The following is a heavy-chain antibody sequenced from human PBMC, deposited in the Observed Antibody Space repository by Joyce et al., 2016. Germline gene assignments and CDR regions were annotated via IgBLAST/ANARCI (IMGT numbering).Heavy chain of an antibody. V-gene: IGHV3-7*01. D-gene: IGHD2-15*01. J-gene: IGHJ2*01. CDR1: GLTFRNYW. CDR3: AREMITVGGPHPPLGRWHFDL. Sequence: EVQLVESGGGLVTPGGSLRLTCAASGLTFRNYWRSGVRQAQGKGIQGVANKKHDGGETHVLESLRGRVTISRDNGKNSLFLQMNSLRAEDTAVYYCAREMITVGGPHPPLGRWHFDLWGRGTLVAVSS. CDR2: KKHDGGET.